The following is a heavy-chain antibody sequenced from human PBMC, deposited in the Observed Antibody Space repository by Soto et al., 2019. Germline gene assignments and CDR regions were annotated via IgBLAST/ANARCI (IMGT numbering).Heavy chain of an antibody. Sequence: EVQLLESGGGLVQPGGSLRLSCAASGFTFRNYAMTWVRQAPGKGLEWVSGISSSGDNTYYPSYVRGRFTISRDNSKDTLFLQMSSLRAEDTATYYCAKFKGGVNDGLDIWGQGTMVTVSS. D-gene: IGHD6-25*01. CDR1: GFTFRNYA. CDR3: AKFKGGVNDGLDI. CDR2: ISSSGDNT. J-gene: IGHJ3*02. V-gene: IGHV3-23*01.